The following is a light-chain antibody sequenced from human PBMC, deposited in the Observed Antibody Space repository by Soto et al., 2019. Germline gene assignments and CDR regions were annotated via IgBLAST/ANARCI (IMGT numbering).Light chain of an antibody. Sequence: QSVLTQPASVSGSPGQSITMSCTGTSSDVGGYNSVSWYQQHPGKAPKLLIYEVNNRPSGLSNRFSGSKSGNTASLTISGLQAEDEADYYCNSYTSSTTYVFGTGTKVTVL. CDR1: SSDVGGYNS. J-gene: IGLJ1*01. CDR2: EVN. CDR3: NSYTSSTTYV. V-gene: IGLV2-14*01.